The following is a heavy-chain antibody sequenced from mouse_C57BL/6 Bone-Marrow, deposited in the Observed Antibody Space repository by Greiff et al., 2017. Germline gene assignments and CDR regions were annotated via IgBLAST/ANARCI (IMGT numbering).Heavy chain of an antibody. CDR2: IRSKSNNYAT. D-gene: IGHD1-1*01. CDR3: VRRLLQPGAMDY. J-gene: IGHJ4*01. V-gene: IGHV10-1*01. Sequence: EVQGVESGGGLVQPKGSLKLSCAASGFSFNTYAMNWVRQAPGKGLEWVARIRSKSNNYATYYADSVKDRFTISRDDSESMLYLQMNNLKTEDTAMYYCVRRLLQPGAMDYWGQGTSVTVSS. CDR1: GFSFNTYA.